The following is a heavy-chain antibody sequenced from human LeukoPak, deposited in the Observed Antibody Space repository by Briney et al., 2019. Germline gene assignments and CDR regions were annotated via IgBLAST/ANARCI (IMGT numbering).Heavy chain of an antibody. CDR2: IYYSGST. D-gene: IGHD3-10*01. J-gene: IGHJ6*03. V-gene: IGHV4-39*07. CDR1: GGSISSSSYY. CDR3: AIVISEYYYYYYYMDV. Sequence: PSETLSLTCTVSGGSISSSSYYWGWILQPPGKGLEWIGSIYYSGSTYYNPSLKSRVTISVDTSKNQFSLKLSSVTAADTAVYYCAIVISEYYYYYYYMDVWGKGTTVTVSS.